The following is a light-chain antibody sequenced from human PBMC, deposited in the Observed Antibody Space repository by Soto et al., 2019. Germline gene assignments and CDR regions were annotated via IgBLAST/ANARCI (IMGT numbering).Light chain of an antibody. J-gene: IGKJ1*01. V-gene: IGKV1-5*03. Sequence: DIRMTQSPSTLSASLGDSVTISCRASRNIDSWLAWYQQRPGGIPQLLIYSASNLQNVVPSRFSGSGSGTDFTLTINGLQPADVATYYCQEFHSSSRTFGQGTRVDMK. CDR3: QEFHSSSRT. CDR1: RNIDSW. CDR2: SAS.